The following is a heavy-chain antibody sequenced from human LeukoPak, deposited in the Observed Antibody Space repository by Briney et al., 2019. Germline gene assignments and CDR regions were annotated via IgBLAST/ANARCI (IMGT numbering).Heavy chain of an antibody. CDR3: ARGGVLRYFDWLYHDYGMDV. J-gene: IGHJ6*02. CDR2: MSAYNGNT. CDR1: GYTFTSYG. Sequence: ASVKVSCKASGYTFTSYGISWVRQAPGQGLEWMGWMSAYNGNTNYAQKLQGRVTMTTDTSTSTAYMELMSLRSDDTAVYYCARGGVLRYFDWLYHDYGMDVWGQGTTVTVSS. D-gene: IGHD3-9*01. V-gene: IGHV1-18*01.